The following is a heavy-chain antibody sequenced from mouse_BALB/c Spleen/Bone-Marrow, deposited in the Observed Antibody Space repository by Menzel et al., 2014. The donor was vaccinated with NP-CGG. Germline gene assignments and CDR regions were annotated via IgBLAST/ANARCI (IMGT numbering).Heavy chain of an antibody. V-gene: IGHV1-69*02. J-gene: IGHJ4*01. D-gene: IGHD1-1*01. Sequence: QVQLQQSGAELVRPGASVKLSCKASGYTFTSYWINWVKQRPGQGLEWIGNIYPSDSYTNYNQKFKDKATLTVDKSSSTAYMQLSSPTSEDSAVYYCTSPGYFYGIGPYAMDYWGQGTSVTVPP. CDR1: GYTFTSYW. CDR3: TSPGYFYGIGPYAMDY. CDR2: IYPSDSYT.